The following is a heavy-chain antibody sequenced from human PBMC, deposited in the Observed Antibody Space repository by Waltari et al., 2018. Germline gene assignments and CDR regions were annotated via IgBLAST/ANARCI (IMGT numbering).Heavy chain of an antibody. V-gene: IGHV4-34*01. CDR2: IDQSGKT. D-gene: IGHD2-21*01. J-gene: IGHJ3*02. CDR1: GGSFSDYY. CDR3: ARGRKVQYYCVTKIGVFDI. Sequence: QVQLQQCGAGLLKPSETLSPTCAVYGGSFSDYYWTWIRQSPGKGLEWIGEIDQSGKTNYTPSLKSRVTISEYPSTNQFSLNLSSVTAADTAVYYCARGRKVQYYCVTKIGVFDIWGQGTMVTVSS.